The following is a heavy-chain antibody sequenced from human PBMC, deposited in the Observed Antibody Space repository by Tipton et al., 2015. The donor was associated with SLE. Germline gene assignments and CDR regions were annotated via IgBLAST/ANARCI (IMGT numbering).Heavy chain of an antibody. CDR3: AKDLGYSSSLDY. CDR2: IYSGGST. CDR1: GFTFSSYA. V-gene: IGHV3-23*03. J-gene: IGHJ4*02. D-gene: IGHD6-13*01. Sequence: SLRLSCAASGFTFSSYAMSWVRQAPGKGLEWVSVIYSGGSTYYADSVKGRLTISRDNSKNTLYLQMNSLRAEDTAVYYCAKDLGYSSSLDYWGQGTLVTVSS.